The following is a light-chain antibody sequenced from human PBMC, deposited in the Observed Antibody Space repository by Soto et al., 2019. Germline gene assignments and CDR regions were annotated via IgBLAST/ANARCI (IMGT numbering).Light chain of an antibody. V-gene: IGKV3-15*01. CDR3: QQYDNWPLT. CDR2: GTS. CDR1: QSVNNNH. Sequence: EIVMTQSPATLSVSPGERVTLSCRASQSVNNNHLAWYQQKPGQAPRLLIYGTSTRATGFPARFSGSGSGTEFTLTISSLQSEDSAVYYCQQYDNWPLTFGGGTKVEIK. J-gene: IGKJ4*01.